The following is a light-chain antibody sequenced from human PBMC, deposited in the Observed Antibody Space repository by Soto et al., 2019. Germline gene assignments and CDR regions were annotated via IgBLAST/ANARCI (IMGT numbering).Light chain of an antibody. V-gene: IGKV3-15*01. CDR3: QQYNDWPLPT. Sequence: EIVMTQSPATLFVSPGERATLSCRASHSVFTNLAWYQHKPGQAPMLLIYGASTRAAGIPARSSGSRSGTAVTTTSSSLQPDDFGFYSYQQYNDWPLPTFGGGTKVEIK. CDR2: GAS. J-gene: IGKJ4*01. CDR1: HSVFTN.